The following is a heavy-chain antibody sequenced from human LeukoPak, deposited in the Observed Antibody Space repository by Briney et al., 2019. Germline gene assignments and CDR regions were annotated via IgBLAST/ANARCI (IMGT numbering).Heavy chain of an antibody. CDR2: INSDGSST. J-gene: IGHJ4*02. D-gene: IGHD6-13*01. V-gene: IGHV3-74*01. CDR1: GFTFSSNW. CDR3: ARDEGRIAAAGTDY. Sequence: GGSLRLSCAASGFTFSSNWMHWVRQAPGKGLVWVSRINSDGSSTNYADSVKGRFTISRDNAKNTLYLQMNSLRAEDTAVYYCARDEGRIAAAGTDYWGQGTLVTVSS.